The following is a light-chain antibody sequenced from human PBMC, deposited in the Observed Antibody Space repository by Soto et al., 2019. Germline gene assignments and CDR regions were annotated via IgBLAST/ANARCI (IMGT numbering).Light chain of an antibody. J-gene: IGLJ1*01. CDR3: CSYAGSYRV. CDR1: SSDVGGYNY. CDR2: DVS. Sequence: QSALTQPRSVSVSPGQSVTISCTGTSSDVGGYNYVSWYQQHPGKAPKLMIYDVSKRPSGVPDRFSGSKSGNTASLTISGLQAEDEAEYYCCSYAGSYRVFGTGTKVTVL. V-gene: IGLV2-11*01.